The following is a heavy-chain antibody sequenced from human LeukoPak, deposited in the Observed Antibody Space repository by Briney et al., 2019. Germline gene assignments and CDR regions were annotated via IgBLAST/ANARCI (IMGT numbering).Heavy chain of an antibody. CDR2: IYTSGST. V-gene: IGHV4-4*07. CDR1: GGSISSYY. CDR3: ARTTEDCSSTSCYQYWFDP. D-gene: IGHD2-2*01. Sequence: SETLSLTCTVSGGSISSYYWSWIRQPAGKGLEWIGRIYTSGSTNYNPSLKSRVTMSVDTSKNQFSLKLSSVTAADTAVYYCARTTEDCSSTSCYQYWFDPWGQGTLVTVSS. J-gene: IGHJ5*02.